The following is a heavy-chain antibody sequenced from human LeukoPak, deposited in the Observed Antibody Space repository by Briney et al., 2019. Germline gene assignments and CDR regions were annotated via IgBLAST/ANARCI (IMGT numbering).Heavy chain of an antibody. Sequence: SETLSLTCAVYGGSFSGYYWSWIRQPPGKGLEWIGEINHSGSTNYNPSLKSRVTISADTSKNQFSLKLSSVTAADTAVYYCARGPRIAYSSGYYKRGAFDIWGQGTMVTVSS. J-gene: IGHJ3*02. D-gene: IGHD3-22*01. V-gene: IGHV4-34*01. CDR2: INHSGST. CDR3: ARGPRIAYSSGYYKRGAFDI. CDR1: GGSFSGYY.